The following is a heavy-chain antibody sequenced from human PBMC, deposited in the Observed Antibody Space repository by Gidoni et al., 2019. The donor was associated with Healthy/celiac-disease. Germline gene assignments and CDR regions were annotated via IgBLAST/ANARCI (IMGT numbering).Heavy chain of an antibody. J-gene: IGHJ3*02. D-gene: IGHD1-7*01. V-gene: IGHV3-7*05. CDR3: ASSWNYVRAFDI. CDR1: GFTFSSYW. CDR2: IKQDGSEK. Sequence: EVQLVESGGGLVQPGGSLRLSCAASGFTFSSYWMSWVRQAPGKGLEWVANIKQDGSEKSYVDSVKGRFTISRDNAKNSLYLQMNSLRAEDTAVYYCASSWNYVRAFDIWGQGTMVTVSS.